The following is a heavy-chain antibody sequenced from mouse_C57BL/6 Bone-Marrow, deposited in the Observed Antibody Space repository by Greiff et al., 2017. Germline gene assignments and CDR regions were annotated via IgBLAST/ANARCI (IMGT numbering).Heavy chain of an antibody. J-gene: IGHJ2*01. CDR1: GYTFTDYY. V-gene: IGHV1-19*01. CDR3: ARLLLRVDY. Sequence: EVQGVESGPVLVKPGASVKMSCKASGYTFTDYYMNWVKQSHGKSLEWIGVINPYNGGTSYNQKFKGKATLTVDKSSSTAYMELNSLTSEDSAVYYCARLLLRVDYWGQGTTLTVSS. CDR2: INPYNGGT. D-gene: IGHD1-1*01.